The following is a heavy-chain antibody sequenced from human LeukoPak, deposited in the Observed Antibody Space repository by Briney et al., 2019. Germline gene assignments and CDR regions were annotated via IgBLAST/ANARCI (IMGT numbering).Heavy chain of an antibody. CDR1: GFTFSSYA. CDR3: AKDPLDGYYGSGSYSGQTNYFDY. CDR2: ISGSGGST. J-gene: IGHJ4*02. V-gene: IGHV3-23*01. D-gene: IGHD3-10*01. Sequence: GGSLRLSCAASGFTFSSYAMSWVRQAPGKGLEWVSAISGSGGSTYYADSVKGRFTISRDNSKNTLYLQMNSLRAEDTAVYYCAKDPLDGYYGSGSYSGQTNYFDYWGQGTLVTVSS.